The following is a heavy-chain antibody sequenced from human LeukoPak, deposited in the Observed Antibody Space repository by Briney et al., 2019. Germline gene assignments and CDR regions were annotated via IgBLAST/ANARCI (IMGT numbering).Heavy chain of an antibody. Sequence: GESLKISCKGSGYSFTTHWIGCVRQMPGQGLEWMGIIYPGDSDTRYSPSFHVQVTISADTSISTAYLQWSSLTASDTAMYYCARSYGSGSYSEFWGQGTLVTVSS. V-gene: IGHV5-51*01. CDR2: IYPGDSDT. J-gene: IGHJ4*02. D-gene: IGHD3-10*01. CDR1: GYSFTTHW. CDR3: ARSYGSGSYSEF.